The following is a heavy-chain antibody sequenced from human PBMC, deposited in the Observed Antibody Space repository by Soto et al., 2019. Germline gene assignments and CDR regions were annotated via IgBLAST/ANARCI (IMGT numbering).Heavy chain of an antibody. Sequence: PSETLSLTCAVYGESFSGYIWTWIRQTPGKGLQWIGQINHSGSASYNPSLKSRVTISVHTSNSQFSLELSSVTAAVTAVYYCARGLITGSHYSGGWYYFDSWGQGTQVT. CDR2: INHSGSA. D-gene: IGHD6-19*01. J-gene: IGHJ4*02. CDR1: GESFSGYI. V-gene: IGHV4-34*01. CDR3: ARGLITGSHYSGGWYYFDS.